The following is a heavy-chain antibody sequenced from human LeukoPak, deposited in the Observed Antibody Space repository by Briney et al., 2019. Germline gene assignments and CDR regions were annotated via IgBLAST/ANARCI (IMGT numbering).Heavy chain of an antibody. CDR1: GYSFTSYW. CDR2: IYPGDSNT. Sequence: GESLKISCKGSGYSFTSYWIGWVRQMPGKGLEWMGIIYPGDSNTRYSPSFQGQVTISADKSISTAYLQWSSLKASDTAMYYCARRTGCSGGSCVKWFDPWGQGTLVTVSS. CDR3: ARRTGCSGGSCVKWFDP. D-gene: IGHD2-15*01. V-gene: IGHV5-51*01. J-gene: IGHJ5*02.